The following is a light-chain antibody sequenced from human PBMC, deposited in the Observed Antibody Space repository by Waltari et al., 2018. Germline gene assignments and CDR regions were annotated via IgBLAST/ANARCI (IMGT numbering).Light chain of an antibody. CDR2: EVT. CDR1: TSDLGSYNL. V-gene: IGLV2-23*02. CDR3: CSYAGISTWV. Sequence: QSALAQPASVSGSPGQSLPISCPASTSDLGSYNLVSWYQQPPGKAPKLIIYEVTKMASGISDRFSGSKSGNTASLTISGLQAGDEGDYYCCSYAGISTWVFGGGTKVTVL. J-gene: IGLJ3*02.